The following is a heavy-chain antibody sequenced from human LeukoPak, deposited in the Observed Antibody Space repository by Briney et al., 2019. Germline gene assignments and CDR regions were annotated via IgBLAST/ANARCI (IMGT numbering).Heavy chain of an antibody. CDR1: GGYINSYY. J-gene: IGHJ3*02. V-gene: IGHV4-34*01. CDR2: INHSGST. Sequence: SETLSLTCSVSGGYINSYYWSWIRQPPGKGLEWIGEINHSGSTNYNPSLKSRVTISVDTSKNQFSLKLSSVTAADTAVYYCARGEAFDIWGQGTMVTVSS. CDR3: ARGEAFDI.